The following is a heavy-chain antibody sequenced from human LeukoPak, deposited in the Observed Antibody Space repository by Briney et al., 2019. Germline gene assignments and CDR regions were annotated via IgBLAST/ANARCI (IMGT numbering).Heavy chain of an antibody. J-gene: IGHJ5*02. CDR1: GFTFSSYW. D-gene: IGHD3-9*01. CDR3: ARGLRYFDWLNWFDP. CDR2: INSDGSST. V-gene: IGHV3-74*01. Sequence: GGSLRLSCAASGFTFSSYWMHWVRQAPGKGLVWVSRINSDGSSTSYADSVKGRFTISRDNAKNTLYLQMSSLRAEDTAVYYCARGLRYFDWLNWFDPWGQGTLVTVSS.